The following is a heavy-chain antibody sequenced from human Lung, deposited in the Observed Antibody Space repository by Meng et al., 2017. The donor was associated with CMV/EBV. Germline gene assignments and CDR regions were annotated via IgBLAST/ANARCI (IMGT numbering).Heavy chain of an antibody. J-gene: IGHJ4*02. V-gene: IGHV3-74*03. D-gene: IGHD2-2*01. CDR2: ISPDGSSA. CDR1: GFTFRSYW. Sequence: GESLKISCAASGFTFRSYWTDWVRQAPGKGLVWVSRISPDGSSAAYADSVRGRFTISRDNAKNTLYLQMNSLRVEDTAVYYCAAWAHILAVAPTGDDYWGQGTLVTVSS. CDR3: AAWAHILAVAPTGDDY.